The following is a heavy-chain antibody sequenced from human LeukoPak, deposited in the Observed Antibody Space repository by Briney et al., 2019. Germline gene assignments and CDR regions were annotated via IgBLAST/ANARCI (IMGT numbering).Heavy chain of an antibody. J-gene: IGHJ1*01. CDR2: FDPEDGET. Sequence: ASVKVSCKASGYTFTSYSINWVRQAPGKGLEWMGGFDPEDGETIYAQKFQGRVTMTEDTSTDTAYMELSRLRSEDTAVAYCATGESNSGYYYFQYWGQGTLVTVSS. CDR3: ATGESNSGYYYFQY. V-gene: IGHV1-24*01. CDR1: GYTFTSYS. D-gene: IGHD3-22*01.